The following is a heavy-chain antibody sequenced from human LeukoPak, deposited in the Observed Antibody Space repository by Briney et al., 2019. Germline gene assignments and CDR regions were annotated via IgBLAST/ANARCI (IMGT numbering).Heavy chain of an antibody. V-gene: IGHV1-69*13. CDR2: VMPVFGPA. CDR3: ATSLPYGYYDSGGSNWFDP. Sequence: GASVKVSCKAAGGTVSRSAVSWVRQGPAQALGWGGGVMPVFGPADYAQKFQGRVTITADESTSTAYLELSSLRSEDTAVYYCATSLPYGYYDSGGSNWFDPWGQGTLVTVSS. J-gene: IGHJ5*02. CDR1: GGTVSRSA. D-gene: IGHD3-22*01.